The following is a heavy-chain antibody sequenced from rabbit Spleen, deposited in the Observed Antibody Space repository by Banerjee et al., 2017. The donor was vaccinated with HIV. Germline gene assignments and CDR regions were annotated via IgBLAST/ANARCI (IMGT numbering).Heavy chain of an antibody. D-gene: IGHD4-1*01. CDR3: ARAIVPWLGLTRLDL. Sequence: QLTETGGGLVQPGGSLTLSCKASGIDFTNYYITWVRQAPGKGLEWIGIIYAAKGSTDYASWVNGLFTISSDNAQSTVDLKMTSLTAADTATYFCARAIVPWLGLTRLDLWGQGPLVTVS. CDR2: IYAAKGST. J-gene: IGHJ3*01. CDR1: GIDFTNYY. V-gene: IGHV1S7*01.